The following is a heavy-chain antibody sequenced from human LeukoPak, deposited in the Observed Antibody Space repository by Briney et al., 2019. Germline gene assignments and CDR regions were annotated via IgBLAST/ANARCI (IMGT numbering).Heavy chain of an antibody. CDR1: GFTFSSYA. J-gene: IGHJ4*02. V-gene: IGHV3-23*01. CDR3: ANGDSSSYYFDY. CDR2: ISGSGGST. Sequence: GGSLRLSCAASGFTFSSYAMSWVRQAPGKGLGWVSAISGSGGSTYYADSVKGRFTISRDNSKNTLYLQMNSLRAEDTAVYYCANGDSSSYYFDYWGQGTLVTVSS. D-gene: IGHD6-6*01.